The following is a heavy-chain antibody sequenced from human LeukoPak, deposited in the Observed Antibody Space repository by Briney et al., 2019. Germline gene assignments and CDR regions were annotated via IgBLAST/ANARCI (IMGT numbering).Heavy chain of an antibody. CDR3: GKNRYSGSLSPFDI. Sequence: GGSLRLSCAASKFAFSSYAMSWVRQAPGKGLEWVSAISGGGGNTYYADSVKGRFTISRDNSKNTLYLQMNSLRAEDTAVYYCGKNRYSGSLSPFDIWGQGTLVTVSS. V-gene: IGHV3-23*01. D-gene: IGHD1-26*01. CDR1: KFAFSSYA. J-gene: IGHJ4*02. CDR2: ISGGGGNT.